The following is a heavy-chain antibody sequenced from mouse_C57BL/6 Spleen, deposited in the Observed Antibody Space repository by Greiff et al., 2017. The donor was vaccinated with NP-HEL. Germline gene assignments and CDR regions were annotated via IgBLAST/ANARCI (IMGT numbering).Heavy chain of an antibody. CDR2: IYPRSGNT. CDR1: GYTFTSYG. CDR3: ARYYSNYAGFDY. V-gene: IGHV1-81*01. Sequence: LVESGAELARPGASVKLSCKASGYTFTSYGISWVKQRTGQGLEWIGEIYPRSGNTYYNEKFKGKATLTADKSSSTAYMELRSLTSEDSAVYFCARYYSNYAGFDYWGQGTTLTVSS. D-gene: IGHD2-5*01. J-gene: IGHJ2*01.